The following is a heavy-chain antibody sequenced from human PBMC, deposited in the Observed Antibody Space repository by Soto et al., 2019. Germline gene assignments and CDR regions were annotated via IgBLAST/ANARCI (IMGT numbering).Heavy chain of an antibody. V-gene: IGHV1-69*04. Sequence: SVKVSCKASGGTFSSYTISWVRQAPGQGLEWMGRIIPILGIANYAQKFQGRVTITADKSTSTAYMELSSLRSEDTAVYYCARERYCSGGSCYIDYWGQGTLVTVSS. CDR2: IIPILGIA. D-gene: IGHD2-15*01. CDR3: ARERYCSGGSCYIDY. J-gene: IGHJ4*02. CDR1: GGTFSSYT.